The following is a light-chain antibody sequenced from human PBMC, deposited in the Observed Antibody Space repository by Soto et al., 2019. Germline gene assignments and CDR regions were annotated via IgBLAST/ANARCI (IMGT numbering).Light chain of an antibody. CDR1: NIGSKS. CDR3: QVWDSSSYHRV. Sequence: SYELTQPPSVSVAPGKTARITCGGNNIGSKSVHWYQQKPGQAPVLVIYYDSDRPSGIPERFSGSNSGNTATLTISRVEAGDEADYYCQVWDSSSYHRVFGVGTKLTVL. V-gene: IGLV3-21*04. CDR2: YDS. J-gene: IGLJ2*01.